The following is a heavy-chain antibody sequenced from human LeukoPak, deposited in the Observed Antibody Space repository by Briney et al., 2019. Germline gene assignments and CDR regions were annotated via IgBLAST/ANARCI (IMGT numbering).Heavy chain of an antibody. CDR2: INPNSGGT. D-gene: IGHD7-27*01. CDR3: ARDSAPGDTYVLLGIDS. V-gene: IGHV1-2*02. J-gene: IGHJ4*02. Sequence: GASVKVSCKTSGYTFTDYYMHWVRQAPGQGLEWMGWINPNSGGTNYAQKFQGRVTMTRDTSISTAYMELSRLRSDDTAVYYCARDSAPGDTYVLLGIDSWGQGTLVTVSS. CDR1: GYTFTDYY.